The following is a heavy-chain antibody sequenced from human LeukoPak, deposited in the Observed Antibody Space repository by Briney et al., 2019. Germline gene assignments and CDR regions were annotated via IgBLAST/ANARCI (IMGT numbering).Heavy chain of an antibody. CDR1: GYTFTSYW. CDR3: ARGRQQLASLTWFDP. D-gene: IGHD6-13*01. CDR2: LYPGDSDT. J-gene: IGHJ5*02. V-gene: IGHV5-51*01. Sequence: TPGESLKISCKGSGYTFTSYWIGWVRQMPGKGLEWMGILYPGDSDTRYSPSFQGQVTISADKSINTSYLQWSSLKASDTAMYYCARGRQQLASLTWFDPWGQGTLVTVSS.